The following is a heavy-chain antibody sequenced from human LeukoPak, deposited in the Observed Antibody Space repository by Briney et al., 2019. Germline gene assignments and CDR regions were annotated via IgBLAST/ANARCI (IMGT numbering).Heavy chain of an antibody. D-gene: IGHD2-21*02. Sequence: ASVKVSCKASGGTFSSYAISWVRQAPGQGLEWMGRIIPILGIANYAQKFQGRVTITADKSTSTAYMELSSLRSEDTAVYYCARDPAYCGGDCYSDYWGQGTLVTVSS. V-gene: IGHV1-69*04. CDR1: GGTFSSYA. CDR2: IIPILGIA. CDR3: ARDPAYCGGDCYSDY. J-gene: IGHJ4*02.